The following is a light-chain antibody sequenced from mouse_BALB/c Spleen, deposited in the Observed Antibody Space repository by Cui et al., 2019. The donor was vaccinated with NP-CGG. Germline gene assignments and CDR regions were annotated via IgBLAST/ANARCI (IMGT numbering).Light chain of an antibody. V-gene: IGLV1*01. CDR2: GTN. J-gene: IGLJ1*01. CDR3: ALWYSNHWV. CDR1: TGAFTTSNY. Sequence: QPVVTQESALTTSPGETVTLTCRSSTGAFTTSNYTNWVQEKPDHLFTGLIGGTNNRAPGVPARFSGSLIGDKAALTITGAQTEDEAIYFCALWYSNHWVFGGGTKLTVL.